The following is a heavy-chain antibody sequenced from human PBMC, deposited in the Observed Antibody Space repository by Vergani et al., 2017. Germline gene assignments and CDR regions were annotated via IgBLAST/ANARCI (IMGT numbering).Heavy chain of an antibody. D-gene: IGHD5-18*01. J-gene: IGHJ5*02. CDR3: ARGDTATNGFDP. CDR1: GGSVSSGSYY. CDR2: IYYSGST. V-gene: IGHV4-61*01. Sequence: QVQLQESGPGLVKPSETLSLTCTVSGGSVSSGSYYWSWIRQPPGKGLEWIGYIYYSGSTNYNPSLKSRVTISVDTSKNQFSLKLSSVTAADTAVYYCARGDTATNGFDPWGQGTLSPSPQ.